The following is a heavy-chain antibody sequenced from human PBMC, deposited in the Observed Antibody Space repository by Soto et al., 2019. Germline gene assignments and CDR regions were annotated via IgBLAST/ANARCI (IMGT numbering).Heavy chain of an antibody. CDR1: GYTFTSYG. D-gene: IGHD6-19*01. V-gene: IGHV1-18*01. CDR2: ISAYNGNT. CDR3: ARGIRAGYSSGP. Sequence: ASVKVSCKASGYTFTSYGISWVRQAPGQGLEWMGRISAYNGNTNYAQKLQGRVTMTAETSTSTAYMELSSLRSEDTAVYYCARGIRAGYSSGPWGKGTLVTVSS. J-gene: IGHJ5*02.